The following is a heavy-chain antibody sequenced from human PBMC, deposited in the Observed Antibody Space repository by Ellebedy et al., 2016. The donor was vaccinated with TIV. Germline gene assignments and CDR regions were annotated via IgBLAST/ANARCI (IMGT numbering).Heavy chain of an antibody. J-gene: IGHJ4*02. CDR2: IKQDGSEK. D-gene: IGHD1-14*01. CDR3: AKDFPHKTPSARIGY. Sequence: GESLKISXAASGFTFSSYWMSWVRQAPGKGLEWVANIKQDGSEKYYVDSVKGRFTISRDNSKSTLYLQMNSLRADDTAVYYCAKDFPHKTPSARIGYWGQGTLVTVSS. CDR1: GFTFSSYW. V-gene: IGHV3-7*03.